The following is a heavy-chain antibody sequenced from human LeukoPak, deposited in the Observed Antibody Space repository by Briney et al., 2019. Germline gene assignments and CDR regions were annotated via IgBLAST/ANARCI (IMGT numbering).Heavy chain of an antibody. V-gene: IGHV3-21*01. CDR3: ARDTARVFGY. CDR2: ISSSSSYI. CDR1: GFTFSSYA. Sequence: GGSLSLSCAASGFTFSSYAMSWVREAPGRGREWGSSISSSSSYIYYADSVKGRFTISRDNAKNSLYLQMNSLRAEDTAVYYCARDTARVFGYWGQGTLVTVSS. J-gene: IGHJ4*02. D-gene: IGHD5-18*01.